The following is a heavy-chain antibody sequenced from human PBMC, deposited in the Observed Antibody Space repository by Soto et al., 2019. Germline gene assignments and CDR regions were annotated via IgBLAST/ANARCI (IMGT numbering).Heavy chain of an antibody. Sequence: SETLSLTCIVSGGSISGYYWSWIRQPAGKELEWIGRIYSDGTTNYNPSPKGRGTMSVDTSKKQISLKLTSVTAADTAMYYCARDRGYRSGSFGSWGQGVLVTVSS. CDR1: GGSISGYY. CDR3: ARDRGYRSGSFGS. D-gene: IGHD5-18*01. CDR2: IYSDGTT. J-gene: IGHJ5*02. V-gene: IGHV4-4*07.